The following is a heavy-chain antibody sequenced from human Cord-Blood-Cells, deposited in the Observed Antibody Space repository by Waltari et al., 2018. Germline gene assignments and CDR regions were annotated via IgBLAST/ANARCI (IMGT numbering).Heavy chain of an antibody. V-gene: IGHV3-33*01. CDR1: GFTFSSYG. D-gene: IGHD6-13*01. Sequence: QVQLVESGGGVVQPGRSLRLSCAASGFTFSSYGMHWVRQAPGKGLEWVAVIWYDGSNKYYAGSVKGRFTISRDNSKNTLYLQMNSLRAEDTAVYYCARHAVAAAAYDYWGQGTLVTVSS. J-gene: IGHJ4*02. CDR2: IWYDGSNK. CDR3: ARHAVAAAAYDY.